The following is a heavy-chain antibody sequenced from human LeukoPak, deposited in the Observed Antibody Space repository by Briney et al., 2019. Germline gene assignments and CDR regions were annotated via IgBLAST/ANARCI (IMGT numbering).Heavy chain of an antibody. D-gene: IGHD5-12*01. CDR3: AREVGGYPRRFDP. CDR2: IYYSGTT. J-gene: IGHJ5*02. V-gene: IGHV4-59*01. Sequence: SETLSLTCAVYGGSFSGYYWTWIRQPPGKRLEWIGYIYYSGTTSYNPSLKSRVTISLDTPKNQFSLKLSSVTAADTAVYYCAREVGGYPRRFDPWGQGTLVTVSS. CDR1: GGSFSGYY.